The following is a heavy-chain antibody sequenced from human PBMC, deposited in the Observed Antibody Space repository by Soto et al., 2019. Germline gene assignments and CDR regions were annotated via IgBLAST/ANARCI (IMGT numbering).Heavy chain of an antibody. V-gene: IGHV3-9*01. Sequence: GGSLRLSCAASGFTFDDYAMHWVRQAPGKGLEWVSGISWNSGSIGYADSVKGRFTISRDNAKNSLYLQMNSLRAEDTALYYCAKGSRAARHNWFDPWGQGTLVTVSS. J-gene: IGHJ5*02. D-gene: IGHD6-6*01. CDR1: GFTFDDYA. CDR3: AKGSRAARHNWFDP. CDR2: ISWNSGSI.